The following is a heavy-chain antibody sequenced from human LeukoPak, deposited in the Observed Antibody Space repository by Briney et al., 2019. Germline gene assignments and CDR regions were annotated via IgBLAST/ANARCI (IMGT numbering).Heavy chain of an antibody. CDR3: AKEQGWFGECSAY. J-gene: IGHJ4*02. CDR2: IGGNGGST. D-gene: IGHD3-10*01. Sequence: GGSLRLSCAASGFTFSSYAMSWVRQAPGKGLEWVSAIGGNGGSTYYAGSVKGRFTISRDNSKNTLYLQMDSLRADDTALYYCAKEQGWFGECSAYWGQGTLVTVSS. V-gene: IGHV3-23*01. CDR1: GFTFSSYA.